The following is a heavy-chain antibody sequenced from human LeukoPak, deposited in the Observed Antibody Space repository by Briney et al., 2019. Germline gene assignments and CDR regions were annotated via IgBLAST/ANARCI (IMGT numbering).Heavy chain of an antibody. D-gene: IGHD6-13*01. CDR3: AKGGGTGYSSSWYSN. CDR2: IRHDGRNK. Sequence: GGSLRLSCAASGFTVSSNYMSWVRQAPGKGLEWVAFIRHDGRNKYFADSVRGRFTISRDNSKNTMYLQMNSLRVEDTAMYYCAKGGGTGYSSSWYSNWGQGTLVTVSS. J-gene: IGHJ4*02. V-gene: IGHV3-30*02. CDR1: GFTVSSNY.